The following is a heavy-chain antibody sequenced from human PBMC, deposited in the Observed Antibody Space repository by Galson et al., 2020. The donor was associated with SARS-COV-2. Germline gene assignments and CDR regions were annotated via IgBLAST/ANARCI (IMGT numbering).Heavy chain of an antibody. CDR1: GDTISRDIAA. V-gene: IGHV6-1*01. Sequence: SQTLSLTCAISGDTISRDIAAWNWLRQSPSRGLEWLGRTFFRSKWYSGYAESVRSRITINPDTSKNQFSLQLTSLTPEDTAVYYCARNCGTGTTGCDYWGQGTLVTVSS. CDR3: ARNCGTGTTGCDY. J-gene: IGHJ4*02. D-gene: IGHD1-1*01. CDR2: TFFRSKWYS.